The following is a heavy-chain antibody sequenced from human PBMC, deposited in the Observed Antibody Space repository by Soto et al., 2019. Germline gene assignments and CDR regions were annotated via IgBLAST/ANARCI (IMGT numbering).Heavy chain of an antibody. D-gene: IGHD5-12*01. CDR3: AKDAGARWLQLGD. V-gene: IGHV1-69*01. CDR1: GGTFSRHA. CDR2: IIPIFGTA. Sequence: QVQLVQSGAEVRKPGSSVKVSCKASGGTFSRHAISWVRQAPGQGLEWMGGIIPIFGTANRAQKFQGRVTIIADESTSTVYMELSSLRSEDTAMYYCAKDAGARWLQLGDWGQGTLVTVSS. J-gene: IGHJ4*02.